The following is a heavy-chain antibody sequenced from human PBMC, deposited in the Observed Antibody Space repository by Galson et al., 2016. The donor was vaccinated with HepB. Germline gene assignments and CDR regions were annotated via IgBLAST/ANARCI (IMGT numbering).Heavy chain of an antibody. J-gene: IGHJ4*02. CDR2: IKSRAEGGAT. V-gene: IGHV3-15*01. CDR1: GVIFSKAW. CDR3: TTDVY. Sequence: SLILSCAASGVIFSKAWMTWFRQAPGKGREGVGRIKSRAEGGATDYGAPVKGRFTISRDDSKNTLYLQMNRLKAEDTAVYYCTTDVYWGQGTLVTVSS.